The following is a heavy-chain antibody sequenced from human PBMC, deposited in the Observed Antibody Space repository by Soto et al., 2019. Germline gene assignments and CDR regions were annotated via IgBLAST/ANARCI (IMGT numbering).Heavy chain of an antibody. J-gene: IGHJ3*02. CDR1: GYSFTSYW. CDR3: ARVLSYYYDSSGYYDAFDI. D-gene: IGHD3-22*01. Sequence: PGESLKISCKGSGYSFTSYWIGWVRQMPGKGLEWMGIIYPGDSDTRYSPSFQGQVTISADKSISTAYLQWSSLKASDTAMYYCARVLSYYYDSSGYYDAFDIWGQGTMVTV. V-gene: IGHV5-51*01. CDR2: IYPGDSDT.